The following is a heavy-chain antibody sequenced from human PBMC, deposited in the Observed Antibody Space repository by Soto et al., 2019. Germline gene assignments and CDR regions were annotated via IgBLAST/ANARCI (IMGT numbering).Heavy chain of an antibody. CDR2: INPNSGGT. CDR1: GYTFTGYY. D-gene: IGHD4-17*01. Sequence: ASVKVSCKASGYTFTGYYMHWVRQAPGQGLEWMGWINPNSGGTNHAQKFQGRVTMTRDTSISTAYMELSSLRSEDTAVYYCARENGITVTPFDYWGQGTLVTVSS. J-gene: IGHJ4*02. CDR3: ARENGITVTPFDY. V-gene: IGHV1-2*02.